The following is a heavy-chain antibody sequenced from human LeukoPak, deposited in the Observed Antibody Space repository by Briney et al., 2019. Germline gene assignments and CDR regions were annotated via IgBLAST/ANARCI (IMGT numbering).Heavy chain of an antibody. CDR2: IYPGDSDT. J-gene: IGHJ4*02. CDR1: GYSFTSYW. Sequence: GESLQISCQGSGYSFTSYWIGWVRQMPGKGLEWMGIIYPGDSDTRYSPSFQGQVTISADKSISTAYLQWSSLKASDTAMYYCCLGYCSGGSCYGGYYFDYWGQGTLVTVSS. V-gene: IGHV5-51*01. CDR3: CLGYCSGGSCYGGYYFDY. D-gene: IGHD2-15*01.